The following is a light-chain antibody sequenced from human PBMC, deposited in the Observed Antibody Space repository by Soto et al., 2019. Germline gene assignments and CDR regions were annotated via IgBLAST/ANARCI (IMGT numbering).Light chain of an antibody. Sequence: QSVLTQPPSVSGAPGQRFTISCTGSNSNIGAGYDVHWYQQLPGTAPKLLIYANTNRPSGVPDRFSVSKSGTSASLAITGLQAEDEADYYCQSYDSSLSGSEIFGTGTKVTVL. CDR1: NSNIGAGYD. J-gene: IGLJ1*01. V-gene: IGLV1-40*01. CDR3: QSYDSSLSGSEI. CDR2: ANT.